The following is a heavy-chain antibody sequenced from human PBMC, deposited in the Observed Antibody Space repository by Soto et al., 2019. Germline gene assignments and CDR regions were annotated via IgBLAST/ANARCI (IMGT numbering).Heavy chain of an antibody. J-gene: IGHJ5*02. CDR1: GGSFSGYY. CDR2: IDHSGYT. CDR3: ARVRDWFDP. D-gene: IGHD3-3*01. Sequence: SETLSLTCAVYGGSFSGYYWNWIRQPPGKGLEWIGEIDHSGYTNYNPSLKSRVTISVGTSKNQFSLRLTSVTAADTAVYYCARVRDWFDPWGQGTLVTVSS. V-gene: IGHV4-34*01.